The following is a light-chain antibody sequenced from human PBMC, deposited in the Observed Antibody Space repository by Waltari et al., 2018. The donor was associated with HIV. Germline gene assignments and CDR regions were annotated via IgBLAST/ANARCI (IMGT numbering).Light chain of an antibody. V-gene: IGLV2-14*01. J-gene: IGLJ3*02. Sequence: QSALTQHASVSGSPGQSITISCTGTSSDVGGYNYVSWYQQHPGKAPKLMIYEVINRPAGVSNRFSGSKSGNTASLTSSGLQAEDEADYYCSSYTSSWVFGGGTKLTVL. CDR1: SSDVGGYNY. CDR2: EVI. CDR3: SSYTSSWV.